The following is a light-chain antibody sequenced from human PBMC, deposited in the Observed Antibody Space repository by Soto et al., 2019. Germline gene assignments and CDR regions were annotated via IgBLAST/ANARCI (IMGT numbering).Light chain of an antibody. CDR1: SSNIGAGYD. J-gene: IGLJ1*01. Sequence: QSVLTQPPSVSGAPGQRVTISCTGSSSNIGAGYDVDWYQQLPGTAPKLIIYGTTNRPSGVADRFSGSKSGTSASLAITGLQAEDEADYYCQSYDGTLGXSYVFGMGTKVXV. CDR2: GTT. CDR3: QSYDGTLGXSYV. V-gene: IGLV1-40*01.